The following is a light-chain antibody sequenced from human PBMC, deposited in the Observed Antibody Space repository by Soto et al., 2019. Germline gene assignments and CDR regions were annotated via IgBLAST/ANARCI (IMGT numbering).Light chain of an antibody. CDR2: FVS. J-gene: IGKJ5*01. V-gene: IGKV1-9*01. Sequence: DIQLTQSPSFLSASVGDRVTITCRASRDINKYLAWYQQKPGEAPKLLIYFVSTLQSGVPSTFSGRGSGTEFTLTISALQPEDLATYYCQHLTAYPITFGPGTRREIK. CDR3: QHLTAYPIT. CDR1: RDINKY.